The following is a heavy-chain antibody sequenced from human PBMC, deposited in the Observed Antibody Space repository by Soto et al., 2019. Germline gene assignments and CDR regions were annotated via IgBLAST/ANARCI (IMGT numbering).Heavy chain of an antibody. D-gene: IGHD6-13*01. CDR1: GGTFSSYA. CDR3: ARPNEGIAAAGTNPDYYYGMDV. J-gene: IGHJ6*02. CDR2: IIPVFGTA. V-gene: IGHV1-69*13. Sequence: GASVKVSCKASGGTFSSYAISWVRQAPGQGLEWMGGIIPVFGTANYAQKFQGRVTITADESTSTAYMELSSLRSEDTAVYYCARPNEGIAAAGTNPDYYYGMDVWGQGTTVTVS.